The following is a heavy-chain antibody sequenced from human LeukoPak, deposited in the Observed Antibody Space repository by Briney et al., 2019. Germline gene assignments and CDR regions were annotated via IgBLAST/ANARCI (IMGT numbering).Heavy chain of an antibody. CDR3: GRAGANGGLRWYYDF. CDR1: GFTFGNYV. Sequence: GGSLRLSCTTSGFTFGNYVMTWVRQAPGKGLEWVANIHQDGNTRNFVDSLKGRFTISRDNTKNSLFLQMNSLRVEDTAVYYCGRAGANGGLRWYYDFWGQGTLVTVSP. J-gene: IGHJ4*02. CDR2: IHQDGNTR. V-gene: IGHV3-7*01. D-gene: IGHD3/OR15-3a*01.